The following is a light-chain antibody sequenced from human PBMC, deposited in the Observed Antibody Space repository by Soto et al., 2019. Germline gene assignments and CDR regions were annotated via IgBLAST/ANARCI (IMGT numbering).Light chain of an antibody. CDR2: AAS. CDR3: LQHNSYPYT. J-gene: IGKJ2*01. V-gene: IGKV1-17*01. Sequence: DIQMTQSPSSLSASVGDRVTITCRASQGIRNDLGWYQQKPGKAPKRLIYAASSLQSGVPSRFSGSGSGTXXXXXXXXXXXXXFATYFCLQHNSYPYTFGQXTKLQIK. CDR1: QGIRND.